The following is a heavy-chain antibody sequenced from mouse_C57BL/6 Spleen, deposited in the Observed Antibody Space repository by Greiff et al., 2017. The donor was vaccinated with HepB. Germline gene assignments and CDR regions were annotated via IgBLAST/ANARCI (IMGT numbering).Heavy chain of an antibody. CDR3: ARDQKNPGYGNYGYFDY. V-gene: IGHV5-4*01. CDR2: ISDGGSYT. Sequence: EVKLVESGGGLVKPGGSLKLSCAASGFTFSSYAMSWVRQTPEKRLEWVATISDGGSYTYYPDNVKGRFTISRDNAKNNLYLQMSHLKSEDTAMYYCARDQKNPGYGNYGYFDYWGQGTTLTVSS. J-gene: IGHJ2*01. CDR1: GFTFSSYA. D-gene: IGHD2-1*01.